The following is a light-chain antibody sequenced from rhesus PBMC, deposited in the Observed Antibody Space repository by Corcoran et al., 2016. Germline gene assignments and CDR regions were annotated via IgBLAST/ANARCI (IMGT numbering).Light chain of an antibody. J-gene: IGKJ4*01. Sequence: DVVMTQTPLSLSVTPGEPASISCRSSKSLLDRDDGNTYLAWYLQKPGQSPHLLIFEVSNRASGVPARFRGSGAGTEFTQKISRVEAEDVGVYYCMQALEFPLTFGGGTKVEIK. CDR3: MQALEFPLT. CDR1: KSLLDRDDGNTY. V-gene: IGKV2-104*02. CDR2: EVS.